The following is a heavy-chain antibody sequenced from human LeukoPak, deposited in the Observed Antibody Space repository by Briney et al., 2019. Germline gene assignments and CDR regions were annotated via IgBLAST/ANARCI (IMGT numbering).Heavy chain of an antibody. J-gene: IGHJ4*02. V-gene: IGHV5-10-1*01. D-gene: IGHD3-9*01. Sequence: GESLKISCKGSGYSFTCYWISWVRQMPGKGLGWMGRIDASDSYTNYSPSFQGHVTISADKSISTAYLQWSSLKASDTAMYYCARQHPLTGYYWVYWGQGTLVTVSS. CDR2: IDASDSYT. CDR3: ARQHPLTGYYWVY. CDR1: GYSFTCYW.